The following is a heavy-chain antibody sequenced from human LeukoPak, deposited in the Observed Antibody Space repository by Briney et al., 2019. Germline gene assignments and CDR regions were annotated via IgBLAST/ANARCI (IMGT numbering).Heavy chain of an antibody. J-gene: IGHJ4*02. CDR2: ISAYNGNT. V-gene: IGHV1-18*01. D-gene: IGHD2-15*01. CDR3: ARVYCSGGSWVSGCSVFADY. Sequence: ASVKVSCKASGYTFTSHGISWVRQAPGQGLEWMGWISAYNGNTNYAQKLQGRVTMTTDTSTSTAYMELRSLRSDDTAVYYCARVYCSGGSWVSGCSVFADYWGQGTLVTVSS. CDR1: GYTFTSHG.